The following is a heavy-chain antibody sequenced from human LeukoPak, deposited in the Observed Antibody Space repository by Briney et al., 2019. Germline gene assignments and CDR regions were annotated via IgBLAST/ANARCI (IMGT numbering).Heavy chain of an antibody. Sequence: GESLKISCKGSGYSFTSYWIGWVLQMAGKGLEWLGIIYPGDSDTRYSPSFQGQVTISAEKSISTAYLQWSSLKASDTVMYYCAGQEDIVVSFDPWGQGTLVTVSS. D-gene: IGHD2-15*01. V-gene: IGHV5-51*01. J-gene: IGHJ5*02. CDR3: AGQEDIVVSFDP. CDR2: IYPGDSDT. CDR1: GYSFTSYW.